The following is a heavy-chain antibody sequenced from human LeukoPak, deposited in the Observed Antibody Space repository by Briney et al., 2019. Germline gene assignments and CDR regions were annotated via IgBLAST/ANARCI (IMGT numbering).Heavy chain of an antibody. Sequence: SVKVSCKASGGTFSSYAISWVRQAPGQGLEWMGRIIPILGIANYAQKFQGRVTITADKSTSTAYMELSSLRSEDTAVYYCARDIGYSSSWSAIDYWGQGTLVTVSS. CDR3: ARDIGYSSSWSAIDY. V-gene: IGHV1-69*04. D-gene: IGHD6-13*01. CDR1: GGTFSSYA. J-gene: IGHJ4*02. CDR2: IIPILGIA.